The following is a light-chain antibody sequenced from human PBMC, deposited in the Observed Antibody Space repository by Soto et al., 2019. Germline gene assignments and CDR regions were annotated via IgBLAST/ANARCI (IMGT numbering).Light chain of an antibody. CDR2: EVS. V-gene: IGLV2-14*01. Sequence: QSALTQPASVSGSPGQAITISCTGTSRDVGGNNYVSWYQHHPGKAPKLMIYEVSNRPSGVSNRFSGSKSGNTASLTISGLQAEDEADYYCSSYTGTSVVFGGGTKLTVL. J-gene: IGLJ3*02. CDR3: SSYTGTSVV. CDR1: SRDVGGNNY.